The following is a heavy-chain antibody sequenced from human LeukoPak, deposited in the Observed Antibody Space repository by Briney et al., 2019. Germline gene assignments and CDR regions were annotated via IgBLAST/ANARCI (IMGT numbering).Heavy chain of an antibody. CDR1: GGSISSYY. V-gene: IGHV4-59*01. Sequence: SETLSLTCTVSGGSISSYYWSWIRQPPRRGLEWIGYIHYTGSTNYNPSLKSRVTISVDTSKNQFSLKLSSVTAADTAVYYCARVEEGYGSGRRENYYYYYMDVWGKGTTVTISS. D-gene: IGHD3-10*01. CDR2: IHYTGST. J-gene: IGHJ6*03. CDR3: ARVEEGYGSGRRENYYYYYMDV.